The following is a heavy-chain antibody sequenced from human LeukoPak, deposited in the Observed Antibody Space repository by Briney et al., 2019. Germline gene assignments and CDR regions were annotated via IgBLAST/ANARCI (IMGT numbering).Heavy chain of an antibody. CDR1: GGSISNYY. J-gene: IGHJ3*02. Sequence: SETLSLTCTVSGGSISNYYWSWIRQPPGEGLEWIGYIYYSGSTNYNPSLKSRVTISVDTSKNQFSLKLSSVTAADTAVYYCARGLRQWLAFDAFDIWGQGTVVTVSS. D-gene: IGHD6-19*01. V-gene: IGHV4-59*01. CDR3: ARGLRQWLAFDAFDI. CDR2: IYYSGST.